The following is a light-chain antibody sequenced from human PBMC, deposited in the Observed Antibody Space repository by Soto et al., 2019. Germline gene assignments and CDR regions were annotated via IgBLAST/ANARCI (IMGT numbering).Light chain of an antibody. CDR3: TSYTSDSTYV. V-gene: IGLV2-14*01. Sequence: ALTQPASVSGSPGQSITISCTGTSTDVGRYNYVSWYQQHPGKAPKLMVYDVSNRPSWVSNRFSGSKSGITASLTISGLQAEDEADYYCTSYTSDSTYVFGTGTRSPS. CDR2: DVS. J-gene: IGLJ1*01. CDR1: STDVGRYNY.